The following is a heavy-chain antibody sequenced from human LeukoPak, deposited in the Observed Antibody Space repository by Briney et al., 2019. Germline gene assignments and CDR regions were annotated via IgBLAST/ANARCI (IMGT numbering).Heavy chain of an antibody. CDR3: ARARHSCTSCHDAFDI. V-gene: IGHV1-69*04. Sequence: SVKVSCKASGGTFSSYAISWVRQAPGQGLEWMGRIIPILGIANYAQKFQGRVTITADKSTSTAYMELSSLRSEDTAVYYCARARHSCTSCHDAFDIWGQGTMVTVSS. D-gene: IGHD2-2*01. CDR1: GGTFSSYA. CDR2: IIPILGIA. J-gene: IGHJ3*02.